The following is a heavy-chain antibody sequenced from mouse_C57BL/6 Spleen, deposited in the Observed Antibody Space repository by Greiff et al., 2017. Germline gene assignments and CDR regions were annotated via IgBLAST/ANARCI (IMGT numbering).Heavy chain of an antibody. D-gene: IGHD4-1*01. Sequence: QVQLQQPGAELVMPGASVKLSCKASGYTFTSYWMHWVKQRPGQGLEWIGEIDPSDSYTNYNQKFKGKSTLTVDKSSSTAYMQLSSLTSEDSAVYYWARGKLGRALDYWGQGTTLTVSS. CDR1: GYTFTSYW. V-gene: IGHV1-69*01. J-gene: IGHJ2*01. CDR3: ARGKLGRALDY. CDR2: IDPSDSYT.